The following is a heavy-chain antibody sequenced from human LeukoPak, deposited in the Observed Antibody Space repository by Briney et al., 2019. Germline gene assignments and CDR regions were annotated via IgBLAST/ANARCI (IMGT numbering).Heavy chain of an antibody. CDR2: INPNSGGT. J-gene: IGHJ4*02. V-gene: IGHV1-2*02. D-gene: IGHD3-22*01. CDR3: ASGSLPYYYDSSGYYQFDY. CDR1: GYTFTSYD. Sequence: ASVKVSCKASGYTFTSYDINWVRQATGQGLEWMGWINPNSGGTNYAQKFQGRVTMTRDTSISTAYMELSRLRSDDTAVYYCASGSLPYYYDSSGYYQFDYWGQGTLVTVSS.